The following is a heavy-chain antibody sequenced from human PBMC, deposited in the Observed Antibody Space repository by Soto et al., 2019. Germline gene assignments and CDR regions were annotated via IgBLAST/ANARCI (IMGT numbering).Heavy chain of an antibody. Sequence: KPSETLSLTCTVSGGSISSYYWSWIRQPAGKGLEWIGRIYTSGSTNYNPSLKSRVTMSVDTSKNQFSLKLSSVTAADTAVYYCARESGYCSSTSCYRFYWFDPWGQGTLVTVSS. V-gene: IGHV4-4*07. D-gene: IGHD2-2*02. J-gene: IGHJ5*02. CDR1: GGSISSYY. CDR2: IYTSGST. CDR3: ARESGYCSSTSCYRFYWFDP.